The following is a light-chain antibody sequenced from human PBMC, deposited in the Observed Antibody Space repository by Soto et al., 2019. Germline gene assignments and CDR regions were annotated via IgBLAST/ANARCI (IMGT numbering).Light chain of an antibody. J-gene: IGKJ1*01. CDR3: QQYAGSPRT. Sequence: EIVLTQSPGTLSLSPGERATLSCRASQSVSNNYLAWHQQKPGQAPRLLIYGASNRATGIPDRFSGSGSGTDFTLTISRLEPEDFAVYFCQQYAGSPRTFGQGTKVDIK. V-gene: IGKV3-20*01. CDR2: GAS. CDR1: QSVSNNY.